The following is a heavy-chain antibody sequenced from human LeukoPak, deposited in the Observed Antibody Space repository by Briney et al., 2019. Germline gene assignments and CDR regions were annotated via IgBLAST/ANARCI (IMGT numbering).Heavy chain of an antibody. CDR1: GYTFTGYY. D-gene: IGHD6-13*01. CDR3: ARDAELVGWFDP. J-gene: IGHJ5*02. V-gene: IGHV1-2*02. Sequence: ASVKVSCKASGYTFTGYYMHWVRQAPGQGLEWMGWINPNSGGTNYAQKFQGRVTMTRDMSISTAYMELSRLRSDDTAVYYCARDAELVGWFDPWGQGTLVTVSS. CDR2: INPNSGGT.